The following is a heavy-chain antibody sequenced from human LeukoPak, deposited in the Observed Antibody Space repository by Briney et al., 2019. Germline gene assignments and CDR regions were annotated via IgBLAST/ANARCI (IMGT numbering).Heavy chain of an antibody. CDR1: GGTFSSYA. CDR2: VIPIFGTA. D-gene: IGHD3-22*01. J-gene: IGHJ4*02. CDR3: ASGEYYYDSSGYKYSFDY. V-gene: IGHV1-69*13. Sequence: GASVKVSCKASGGTFSSYAISWVRQAPGQGLEWMGGVIPIFGTANYAQKFQGRVTITADESTSAAYMELSSLRSEATAVYYCASGEYYYDSSGYKYSFDYWGQGTLVTVSS.